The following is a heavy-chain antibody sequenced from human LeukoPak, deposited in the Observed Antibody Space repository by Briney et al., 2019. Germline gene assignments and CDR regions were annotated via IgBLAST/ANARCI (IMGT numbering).Heavy chain of an antibody. CDR1: GLTFTNHA. CDR3: AKVKVPSGYGPTDY. CDR2: ISGSGDNS. Sequence: RGSLRLSCAASGLTFTNHAMSWVRQAPGKGLEWVSTISGSGDNSYYADSVKGRFTISRDNSKNTLYLQMNSLRAEDTAVYYCAKVKVPSGYGPTDYWGQGTLVTVSS. D-gene: IGHD5-12*01. V-gene: IGHV3-23*01. J-gene: IGHJ4*02.